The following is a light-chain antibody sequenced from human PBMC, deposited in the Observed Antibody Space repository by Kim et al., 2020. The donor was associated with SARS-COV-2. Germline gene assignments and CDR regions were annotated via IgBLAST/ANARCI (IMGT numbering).Light chain of an antibody. J-gene: IGLJ2*01. CDR1: SLRSYY. CDR2: SKN. Sequence: VALGQTVRITCQGDSLRSYYATWYQKKPGQAPIRVIYSKNNRPSGIPDRFSGSSSGNTASLTITGTQAGDEADYYCNSRDSNDNVVFGGGTQLTVL. V-gene: IGLV3-19*01. CDR3: NSRDSNDNVV.